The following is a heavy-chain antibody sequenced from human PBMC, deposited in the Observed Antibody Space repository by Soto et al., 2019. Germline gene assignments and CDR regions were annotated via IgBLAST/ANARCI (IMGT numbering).Heavy chain of an antibody. CDR2: VHYSGST. CDR1: GGSIGSYY. CDR3: VSQRTTVPTQAYFDY. V-gene: IGHV4-59*01. Sequence: SETLSLTCTVSGGSIGSYYWTWIRQPPGKGLEWIGCVHYSGSTNYNPSLKSRVTISVDTSKNQFSLKLSSVTAADTAVYFCVSQRTTVPTQAYFDYWGPGALVTVSS. J-gene: IGHJ4*02. D-gene: IGHD4-17*01.